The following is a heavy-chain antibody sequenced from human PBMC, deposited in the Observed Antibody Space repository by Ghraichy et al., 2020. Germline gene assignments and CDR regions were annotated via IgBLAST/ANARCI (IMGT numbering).Heavy chain of an antibody. J-gene: IGHJ4*02. CDR3: ARDRYYDSSGYYLRYFDY. D-gene: IGHD3-22*01. CDR1: GFTFSSYS. CDR2: ISSSSSYI. V-gene: IGHV3-21*01. Sequence: LSLTCAASGFTFSSYSMNWVRQAPGKGLEWVSSISSSSSYIYYADSVKGRFTISRDNAKNSLYLQMNSLRAEDTAVYYCARDRYYDSSGYYLRYFDYWGQGTLVTVSS.